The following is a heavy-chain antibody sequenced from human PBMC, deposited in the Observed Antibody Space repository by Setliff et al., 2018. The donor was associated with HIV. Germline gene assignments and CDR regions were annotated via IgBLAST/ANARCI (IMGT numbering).Heavy chain of an antibody. V-gene: IGHV1-46*01. CDR2: INPSGGST. CDR3: ARGSSTLIMREFYDFWSATRDAWDY. D-gene: IGHD3-3*01. Sequence: ASVKVSCKASGYTFTNYYMHWVRQAPGQGLERMGIINPSGGSTSYQQIFQGRVTMTRDTSTSTVYMELSSLRSEDTAVYYCARGSSTLIMREFYDFWSATRDAWDYWGQGTLVTVSS. J-gene: IGHJ4*02. CDR1: GYTFTNYY.